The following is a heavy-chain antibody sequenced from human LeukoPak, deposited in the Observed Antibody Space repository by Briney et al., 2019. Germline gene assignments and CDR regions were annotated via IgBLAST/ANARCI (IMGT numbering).Heavy chain of an antibody. CDR2: ISGSGGST. CDR1: GFTFSSYG. Sequence: PGGSLRLSCAASGFTFSSYGMSWVRQAPGKGLEWVSAISGSGGSTYYADFVKGRFTISRDNSKNTLYLQMNSLRAEDTAVYYCAKEHCSGGSCYSALDYWGQGTLVTVSS. CDR3: AKEHCSGGSCYSALDY. J-gene: IGHJ4*02. V-gene: IGHV3-23*01. D-gene: IGHD2-15*01.